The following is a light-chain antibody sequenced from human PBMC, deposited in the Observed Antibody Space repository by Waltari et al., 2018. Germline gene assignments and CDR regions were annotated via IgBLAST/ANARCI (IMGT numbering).Light chain of an antibody. V-gene: IGLV7-46*01. CDR1: HGPVTTGHF. CDR3: LLSYSGARWV. CDR2: DTS. J-gene: IGLJ3*02. Sequence: AVVTQEPSLTVSPRGTVTLTCSPRHGPVTTGHFPYWFHQKPCQAPRTLIYDTSNKHSWTPARFSGSLLGGKAALTLSGAQSEDEAEYHCLLSYSGARWVFGGGTRLTVL.